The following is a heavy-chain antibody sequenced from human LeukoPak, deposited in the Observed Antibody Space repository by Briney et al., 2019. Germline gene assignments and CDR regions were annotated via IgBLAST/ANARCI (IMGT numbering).Heavy chain of an antibody. Sequence: PSETLSLTCTVSGGSISSYYWSWIRQPPGKGLEWIGYIYYSGSTNYNPSLKSRVTISVDTSRNHFSLKLSSVTAADTAVYFCAKTPDYGDYVWDDFDYWGQGTLVTVSS. D-gene: IGHD4-17*01. CDR2: IYYSGST. CDR1: GGSISSYY. J-gene: IGHJ4*02. CDR3: AKTPDYGDYVWDDFDY. V-gene: IGHV4-59*01.